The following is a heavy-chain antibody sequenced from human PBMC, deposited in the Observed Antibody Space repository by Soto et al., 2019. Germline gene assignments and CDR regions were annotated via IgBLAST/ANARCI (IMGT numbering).Heavy chain of an antibody. CDR2: IIPIFGTA. V-gene: IGHV1-69*01. CDR3: ARRGYSYGQHYYYYYGMDV. D-gene: IGHD5-18*01. CDR1: GGTFSSYA. Sequence: QVQLVQSGAEVKKPGSSVKVSCKASGGTFSSYAISWVRQAPGQGLEWMGGIIPIFGTANYAQKFQGRVMITADESTSTAYMELSSLRSEDTAVYYCARRGYSYGQHYYYYYGMDVWGQGTTVTVSS. J-gene: IGHJ6*02.